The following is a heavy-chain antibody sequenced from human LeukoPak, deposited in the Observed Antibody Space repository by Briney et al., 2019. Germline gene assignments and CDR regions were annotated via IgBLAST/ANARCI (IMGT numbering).Heavy chain of an antibody. V-gene: IGHV1-69*06. CDR1: GGTFSRYA. CDR2: IIPIFHTA. Sequence: SVKVSCKASGGTFSRYAISWVRQAPGQGLEWMGGIIPIFHTANYAQKFQGRVTMTEDTSTDTAYMELSSLRSEDTAVYYCATGSPIARGSGSYWAYYYYYMDVWGKGTTVTISS. CDR3: ATGSPIARGSGSYWAYYYYYMDV. J-gene: IGHJ6*03. D-gene: IGHD3-10*01.